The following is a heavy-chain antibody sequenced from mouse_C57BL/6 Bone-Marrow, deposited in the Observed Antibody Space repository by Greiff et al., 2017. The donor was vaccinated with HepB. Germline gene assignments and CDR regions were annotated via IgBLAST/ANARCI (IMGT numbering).Heavy chain of an antibody. D-gene: IGHD2-12*01. Sequence: QVHVKQSGAELARPGASVKMSCKASGYTFTSYTMHWVKQRPGQGLEWIGYINPSSGYTKYNQKFKDKATLTADKSSSTAYMQLSSLTSEDSAVYYCARNSFAWFAYWGQGTLVTVSA. CDR1: GYTFTSYT. CDR3: ARNSFAWFAY. CDR2: INPSSGYT. V-gene: IGHV1-4*01. J-gene: IGHJ3*01.